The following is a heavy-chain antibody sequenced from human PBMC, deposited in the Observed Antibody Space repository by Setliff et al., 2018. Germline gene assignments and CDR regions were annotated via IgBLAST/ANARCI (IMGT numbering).Heavy chain of an antibody. V-gene: IGHV4-34*01. CDR1: GGSFSAYY. CDR2: VNYSANA. D-gene: IGHD3-22*01. Sequence: SETLSLTCAVCGGSFSAYYWSWARQPPGKGLEWIGEVNYSANASHNPSLKSRVTISVDTSKKQFSRQLTSVTAADTAVCYCAREIPNDNSGYPGWFDPWGQGTLVTVSS. CDR3: AREIPNDNSGYPGWFDP. J-gene: IGHJ5*02.